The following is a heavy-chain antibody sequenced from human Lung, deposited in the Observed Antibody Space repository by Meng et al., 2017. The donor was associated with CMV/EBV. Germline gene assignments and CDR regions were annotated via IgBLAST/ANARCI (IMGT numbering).Heavy chain of an antibody. J-gene: IGHJ4*02. CDR3: ARGRYDFWSGYYRGYFDY. CDR1: GGSFSGYY. CDR2: INHSGST. V-gene: IGHV4-34*01. Sequence: XXXLTXXVYGGSFSGYYWSWIRQPPGKGLEWIGEINHSGSTNYNPSLKSRVTISVDTSKNQFSLKLSSVTAADTAVYYCARGRYDFWSGYYRGYFDYWXQGTXVTVAS. D-gene: IGHD3-3*01.